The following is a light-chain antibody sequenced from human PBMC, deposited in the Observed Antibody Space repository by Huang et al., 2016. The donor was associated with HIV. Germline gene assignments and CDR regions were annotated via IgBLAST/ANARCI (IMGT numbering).Light chain of an antibody. J-gene: IGKJ4*01. CDR2: GSS. CDR3: HQYNNLLLS. Sequence: IVMTQSPATLSVSPGERVTLSCRANRSVSTNLAWYQQRPGQAPRLLIYGSSTRAPGVPARFSGSGSGTDFSLTISSLQSEDFALYYCHQYNNLLLSFGGGTRVDI. CDR1: RSVSTN. V-gene: IGKV3-15*01.